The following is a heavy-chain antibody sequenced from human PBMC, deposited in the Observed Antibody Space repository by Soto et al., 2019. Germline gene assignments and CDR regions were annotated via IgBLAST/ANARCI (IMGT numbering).Heavy chain of an antibody. J-gene: IGHJ6*02. CDR1: GGSIGSGGYS. V-gene: IGHV4-30-2*01. CDR3: ARVSLDYYYGMDV. CDR2: IYHSGST. Sequence: SETLSLTCAVSGGSIGSGGYSWSWIRQPPGKGLEWIGYIYHSGSTYYNPSLKSRVTISVDRSKNQFSLKLSSVTAADTAVYYCARVSLDYYYGMDVWGQGTRVTVSS.